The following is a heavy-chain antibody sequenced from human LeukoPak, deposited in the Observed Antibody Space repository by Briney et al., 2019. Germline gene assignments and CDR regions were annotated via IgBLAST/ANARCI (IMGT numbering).Heavy chain of an antibody. CDR3: AKSGSGWFLFDY. V-gene: IGHV3-23*01. Sequence: GGSLRLSCAASGFTFSSYAMSWVRQAPGRGLEWVSAIGGSGGNTYYADSVKGRFTISRDNSKNTLYLQMNSLRAEDTAVYYCAKSGSGWFLFDYWGQGTLVTVSS. CDR2: IGGSGGNT. CDR1: GFTFSSYA. J-gene: IGHJ4*02. D-gene: IGHD6-19*01.